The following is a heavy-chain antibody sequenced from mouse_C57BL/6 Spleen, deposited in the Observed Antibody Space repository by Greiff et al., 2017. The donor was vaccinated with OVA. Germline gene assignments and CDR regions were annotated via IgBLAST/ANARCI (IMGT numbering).Heavy chain of an antibody. Sequence: QVQLQQPGPALVKPGASVKLSCKASGYTFTSYWMHWVKQRPGQGLEWIGNINPSNGGTTYNEKFKSKATLTVDKSSSTAYMQLSSLTSEDSAVYYCSREAYYYGSSYRYFDVWGTGTTVTVSS. V-gene: IGHV1-53*01. CDR3: SREAYYYGSSYRYFDV. CDR2: INPSNGGT. D-gene: IGHD1-1*01. CDR1: GYTFTSYW. J-gene: IGHJ1*03.